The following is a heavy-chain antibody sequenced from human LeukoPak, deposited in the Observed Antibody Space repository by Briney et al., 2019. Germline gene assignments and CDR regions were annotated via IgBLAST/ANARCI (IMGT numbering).Heavy chain of an antibody. CDR1: GGSISSSSYY. D-gene: IGHD3-9*01. CDR2: IYHGGST. Sequence: MPSETLSLTCTVSGGSISSSSYYWAWIRQPPGAGLEWIATIYHGGSTYYTPSLESRVTISLDTSKNHFSLSLTSVTAADTAMYYCARVAERTWLPYDAAFDIWGLGTKVTVSS. CDR3: ARVAERTWLPYDAAFDI. V-gene: IGHV4-39*07. J-gene: IGHJ3*02.